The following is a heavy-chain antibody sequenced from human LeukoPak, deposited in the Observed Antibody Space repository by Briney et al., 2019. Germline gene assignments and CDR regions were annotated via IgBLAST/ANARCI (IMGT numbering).Heavy chain of an antibody. CDR3: ARVPGVYPNYDY. V-gene: IGHV1-2*02. CDR2: INPNSGGT. J-gene: IGHJ4*02. CDR1: GYTFTGYY. Sequence: ASVKVSCKAFGYTFTGYYMHWVRQAPGQGLEWMGGINPNSGGTNYAQKFQGRVTMTRGTSISTAYMELSRLRSDDTAVYYCARVPGVYPNYDYWGQGTLVTVSS. D-gene: IGHD2-8*01.